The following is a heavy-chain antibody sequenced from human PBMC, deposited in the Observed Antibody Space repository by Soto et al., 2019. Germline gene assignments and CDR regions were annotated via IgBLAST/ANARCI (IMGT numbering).Heavy chain of an antibody. Sequence: GALRLSCAASGFTFSSYAMSWVRQAPGKGLEWVSAISGSGGSTYYADSVKGRFTISRDNSKNRLYLQMNSLRAEDTAVYYCAKDHMDYDYIWGSYRQNPNWFDPWGQGTLVTVSS. J-gene: IGHJ5*02. CDR1: GFTFSSYA. D-gene: IGHD3-16*02. V-gene: IGHV3-23*01. CDR3: AKDHMDYDYIWGSYRQNPNWFDP. CDR2: ISGSGGST.